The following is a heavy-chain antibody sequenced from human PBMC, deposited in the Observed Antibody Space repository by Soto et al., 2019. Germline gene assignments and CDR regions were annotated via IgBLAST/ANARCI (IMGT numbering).Heavy chain of an antibody. CDR2: INTLSGDT. CDR1: GYTFSGYY. CDR3: ARSLLNVILPLAY. Sequence: QVQLVQSGAEVKKPGASVKVSCKASGYTFSGYYMHWVRQAPGQGLEWMGWINTLSGDTSFPQKFQGRLAMTRDTSIDTAFMEVSRMTSDDTAIYCCARSLLNVILPLAYWGQGTLVSVSS. V-gene: IGHV1-2*02. D-gene: IGHD3-3*02. J-gene: IGHJ4*02.